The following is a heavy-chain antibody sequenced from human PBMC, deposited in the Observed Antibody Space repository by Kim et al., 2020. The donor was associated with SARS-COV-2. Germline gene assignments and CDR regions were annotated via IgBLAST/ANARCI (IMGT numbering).Heavy chain of an antibody. V-gene: IGHV3-48*01. CDR3: AGRLDY. CDR2: ISSSSSTI. J-gene: IGHJ4*02. CDR1: GFTFSSYS. Sequence: GGSLRLSCAASGFTFSSYSMNWVRQAPGKGLEWVSYISSSSSTIYYEDSVKGRFTISRDNAKNSLYLQMISLRVEDTAVYYCAGRLDYWGQGTLVTVSS.